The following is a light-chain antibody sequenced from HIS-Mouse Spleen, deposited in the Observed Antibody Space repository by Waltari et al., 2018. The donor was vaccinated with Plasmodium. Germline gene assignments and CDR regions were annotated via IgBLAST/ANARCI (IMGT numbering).Light chain of an antibody. CDR2: QDS. CDR3: QAWDSSTVV. Sequence: SYELTQPPSASVSPGQTASITCSGATLGDKYACWYQQKPGQSPVLVIYQDSKRPSGIPERFSGSNSGNTATLTISGTQAMDEADYYCQAWDSSTVVFGGGTKLTVL. CDR1: TLGDKY. J-gene: IGLJ2*01. V-gene: IGLV3-1*01.